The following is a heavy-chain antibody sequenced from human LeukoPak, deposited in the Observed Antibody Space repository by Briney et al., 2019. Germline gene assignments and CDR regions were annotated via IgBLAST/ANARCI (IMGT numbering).Heavy chain of an antibody. CDR2: ISGSGGST. J-gene: IGHJ4*02. CDR3: AKAATGVLWFGEFEFDY. V-gene: IGHV3-23*01. D-gene: IGHD3-10*01. Sequence: GGSLRLSCAASGFTFSNAWMSWVRQAPGKGLEWVSAISGSGGSTYYADSVKGRFTISRDNSKNTLYLQMNSLRAEDTAVYYCAKAATGVLWFGEFEFDYWGQGTLVTVSS. CDR1: GFTFSNAW.